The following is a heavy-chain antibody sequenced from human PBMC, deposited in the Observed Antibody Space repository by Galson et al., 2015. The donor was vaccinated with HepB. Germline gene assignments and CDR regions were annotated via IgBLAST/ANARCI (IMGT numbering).Heavy chain of an antibody. CDR1: GFSLSTSGVG. CDR3: ARIIVAAGDNWFDP. V-gene: IGHV2-5*02. Sequence: LVKPTQTLTLTCTFSGFSLSTSGVGVGWIRQPPGKALEWLALIYWDDDKRYSPSLKSRLTITKDTSKNQVVLTMTNMDPVDTATYYCARIIVAAGDNWFDPWGQGTLVTVSS. J-gene: IGHJ5*02. D-gene: IGHD6-13*01. CDR2: IYWDDDK.